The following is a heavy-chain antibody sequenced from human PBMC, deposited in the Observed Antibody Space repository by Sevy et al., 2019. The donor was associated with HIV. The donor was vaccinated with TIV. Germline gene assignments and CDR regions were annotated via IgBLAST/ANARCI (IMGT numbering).Heavy chain of an antibody. CDR1: GYTLTELS. Sequence: ALVKVSCKVSGYTLTELSMHWVRQAPGKGLEWMGSFDTEDGETLYAQKFQGRVTMTEDTSTDTAYMELSSLRSEDTAVYYCATNTDYGDSDYWGQGTLVTVSS. D-gene: IGHD4-17*01. CDR2: FDTEDGET. J-gene: IGHJ4*02. CDR3: ATNTDYGDSDY. V-gene: IGHV1-24*01.